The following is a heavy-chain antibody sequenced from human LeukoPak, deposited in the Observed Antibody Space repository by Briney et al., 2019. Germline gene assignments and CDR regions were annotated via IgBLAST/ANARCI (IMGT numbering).Heavy chain of an antibody. V-gene: IGHV4-39*01. CDR3: ARQLYVSGSYYAPMDV. J-gene: IGHJ6*03. Sequence: PSETLSLTCTVSGDSISSPSYYWGWIRQPPGKGLEWIASVHHSGSTYYNPSLKSRLTISVDTSKNQFSLKMSSVTAADTAVYFCARQLYVSGSYYAPMDVWGKGTTVTISS. CDR2: VHHSGST. CDR1: GDSISSPSYY. D-gene: IGHD3-10*01.